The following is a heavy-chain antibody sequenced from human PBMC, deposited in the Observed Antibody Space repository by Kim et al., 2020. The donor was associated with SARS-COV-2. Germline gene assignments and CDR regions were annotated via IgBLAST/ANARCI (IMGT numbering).Heavy chain of an antibody. CDR2: INHSGST. Sequence: SETLSLTCAVYGGSFSGYYWSWIRQPPGKGLEWIGEINHSGSTNYNPSLKSRVTISVDTSKNQFSLKLSSVTAADTAVYYCARRGRWLPPGYWGQGTLVTVSS. CDR3: ARRGRWLPPGY. D-gene: IGHD3-16*01. J-gene: IGHJ4*02. V-gene: IGHV4-34*01. CDR1: GGSFSGYY.